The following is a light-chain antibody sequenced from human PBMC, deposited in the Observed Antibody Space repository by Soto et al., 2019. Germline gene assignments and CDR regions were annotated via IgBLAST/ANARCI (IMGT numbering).Light chain of an antibody. J-gene: IGLJ2*01. CDR1: SSNT. CDR2: DVT. V-gene: IGLV2-11*01. CDR3: CSYAGSDSL. Sequence: QSALAQPRSVSGSPGQSVTISCTGTSSNTVSWYQHHPGKAPKLMISDVTNRPSGVPDRFSGSQSGITAFLTISGLQVEDEADYYCCSYAGSDSLFGGGTKLTVL.